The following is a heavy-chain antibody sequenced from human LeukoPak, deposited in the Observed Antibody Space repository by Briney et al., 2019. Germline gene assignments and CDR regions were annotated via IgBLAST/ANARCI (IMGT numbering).Heavy chain of an antibody. Sequence: QSGGSLRLSCAASGFTFRTYWMHWVRQAPGKGLVWVSRINDVGISTNYADSVKGRFTISRDNAKNSLYLQMNSLRAEDTAVYYCARIYSSSSSRGAFDIWGQGTMVTVSS. J-gene: IGHJ3*02. V-gene: IGHV3-74*01. CDR2: INDVGIST. CDR3: ARIYSSSSSRGAFDI. CDR1: GFTFRTYW. D-gene: IGHD6-6*01.